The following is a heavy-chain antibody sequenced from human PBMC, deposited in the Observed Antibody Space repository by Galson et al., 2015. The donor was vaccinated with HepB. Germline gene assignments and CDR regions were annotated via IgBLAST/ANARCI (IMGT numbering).Heavy chain of an antibody. V-gene: IGHV1-2*02. CDR1: GYPFTGYY. CDR2: INPNSGDT. J-gene: IGHJ4*02. D-gene: IGHD1-14*01. CDR3: APDLSNFAY. Sequence: SVKVSCKASGYPFTGYYLHWVRQAPGQGLEWMGWINPNSGDTNYAQKFQGRVTMTTDTSTNTAFMDLTRLTSDDTAVYYCAPDLSNFAYWGQGALVTVSS.